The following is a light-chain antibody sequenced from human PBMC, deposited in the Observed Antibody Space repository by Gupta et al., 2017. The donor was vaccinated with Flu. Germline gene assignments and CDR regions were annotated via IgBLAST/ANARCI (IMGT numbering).Light chain of an antibody. V-gene: IGLV2-23*01. CDR1: SSDVGSYNF. Sequence: QSALTQPASVSGSPGQSITIPCTVTSSDVGSYNFVSWYQQHPGKAPKLMIYEGSKRPSGVSNRFSGSKSGNTASLTISGLQAEDEVDYYCCSYAGSSTWVFGGGTKLTVL. CDR3: CSYAGSSTWV. CDR2: EGS. J-gene: IGLJ3*02.